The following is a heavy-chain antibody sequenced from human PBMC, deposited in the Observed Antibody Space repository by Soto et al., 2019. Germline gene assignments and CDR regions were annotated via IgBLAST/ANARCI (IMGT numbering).Heavy chain of an antibody. D-gene: IGHD4-4*01. CDR3: ARNRNYDVGTDAFDI. CDR2: ISSSSSYI. CDR1: GFTFSSYS. J-gene: IGHJ3*02. Sequence: GGSLRLSCAASGFTFSSYSMNWVRQAPEKGLEWVSSISSSSSYIYYADSVKGRFTISRDNAKNSLYLQMNSLRAEDTAVYYCARNRNYDVGTDAFDIWGQGTMVTVSS. V-gene: IGHV3-21*01.